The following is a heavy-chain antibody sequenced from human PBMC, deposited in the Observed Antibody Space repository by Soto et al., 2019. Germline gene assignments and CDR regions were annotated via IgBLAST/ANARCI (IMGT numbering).Heavy chain of an antibody. Sequence: SETLSLTCSVSGGSIRSYYWSWIRQSPEKGLEWIGYFYHSGNSNYNPSLKSRVTISVDTSKNQLSLSLRSVTAADAAVYFCARISSVDPYGYVNGGLDVWGQGTTVTVSS. CDR1: GGSIRSYY. CDR3: ARISSVDPYGYVNGGLDV. J-gene: IGHJ6*02. CDR2: FYHSGNS. D-gene: IGHD5-18*01. V-gene: IGHV4-59*01.